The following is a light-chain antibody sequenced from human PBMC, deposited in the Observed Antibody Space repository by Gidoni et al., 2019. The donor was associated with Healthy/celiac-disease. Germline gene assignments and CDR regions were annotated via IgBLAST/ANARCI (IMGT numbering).Light chain of an antibody. V-gene: IGKV2-28*01. CDR3: MQALQTQLT. J-gene: IGKJ4*01. CDR1: QSLLHSNGYNY. Sequence: DIVMTQSQLSLPVTPGEPASISCRSSQSLLHSNGYNYLDWYLQKPGQSPQLLIYLGSNRASGVPDRFSGSGSGTDFTLKISRVEAEDVGVYYCMQALQTQLTFXGXTKVEIK. CDR2: LGS.